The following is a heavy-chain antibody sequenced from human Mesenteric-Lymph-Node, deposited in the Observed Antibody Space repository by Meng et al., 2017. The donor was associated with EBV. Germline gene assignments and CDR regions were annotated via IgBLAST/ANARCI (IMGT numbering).Heavy chain of an antibody. D-gene: IGHD2-2*01. CDR1: GCTFSSYA. J-gene: IGHJ5*02. CDR2: IIPFFGTT. V-gene: IGHV1-69*06. Sequence: QVQLVQSGAEVKKPGSSVKVSCKASGCTFSSYAIGWVRRAPGQGLEWMGGIIPFFGTTNYAQKFRGRVTITADKSTSTAYMELSSLRSEDTAVYYCARGGTSDIVVVPAAAFDPWGQGTLGTVSS. CDR3: ARGGTSDIVVVPAAAFDP.